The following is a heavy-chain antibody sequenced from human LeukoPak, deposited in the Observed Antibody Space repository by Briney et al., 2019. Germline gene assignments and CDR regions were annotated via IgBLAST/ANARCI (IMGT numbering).Heavy chain of an antibody. J-gene: IGHJ4*02. Sequence: AWGPVKVSCKASGYTFTGYYMHWVRQAPGQGLEWMGWINPNSGGTNYAQKFQGRVTMTRDTPISTAYMELSRLRSDDTAVYYCARDNGIVGATSDYWGQGTLVTVSS. CDR1: GYTFTGYY. CDR3: ARDNGIVGATSDY. CDR2: INPNSGGT. V-gene: IGHV1-2*03. D-gene: IGHD1-26*01.